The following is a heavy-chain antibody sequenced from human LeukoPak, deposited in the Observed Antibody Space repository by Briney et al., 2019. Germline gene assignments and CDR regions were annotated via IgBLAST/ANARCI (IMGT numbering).Heavy chain of an antibody. Sequence: SETLSLTCAVYGGSFSGYYWSWIRQPPGKGLEWMGELNHRGSTNYNPSLKSRVTISVATSKHQFSLKLSSVTAADTAVYYCARLPHYYGMDVWGKGTPVTVSS. CDR3: ARLPHYYGMDV. CDR1: GGSFSGYY. V-gene: IGHV4-34*01. J-gene: IGHJ6*04. CDR2: LNHRGST.